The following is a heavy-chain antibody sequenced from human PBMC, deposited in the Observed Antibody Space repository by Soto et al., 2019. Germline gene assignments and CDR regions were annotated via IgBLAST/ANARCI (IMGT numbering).Heavy chain of an antibody. V-gene: IGHV4-34*01. D-gene: IGHD6-6*01. J-gene: IGHJ6*02. CDR3: ARGRARSIAARHYYYYGMDV. CDR1: GGSFSGYY. Sequence: QVQLQQWGAGLLKPSETLSLTCAVYGGSFSGYYWSWIRQPPGKGLEWIGEINHSGSTNYNPSLKSRVNISVDTSKNQFSLKLSSVTAADTAVYYCARGRARSIAARHYYYYGMDVWRQGTKVTVSS. CDR2: INHSGST.